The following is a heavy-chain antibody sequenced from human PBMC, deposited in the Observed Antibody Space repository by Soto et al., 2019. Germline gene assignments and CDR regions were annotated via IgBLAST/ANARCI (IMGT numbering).Heavy chain of an antibody. D-gene: IGHD6-6*01. CDR2: ISYDGSNK. V-gene: IGHV3-30-3*01. J-gene: IGHJ4*02. Sequence: GGSLRLSCAASGFTFSSYAMHWVRQAPGKGLEWAAVISYDGSNKYYADSVKGRFTISRDNSKNTLYLQMNSLRAEDTAVYYCARDRNNYSSSSGLDYWGQGTLVTVSS. CDR1: GFTFSSYA. CDR3: ARDRNNYSSSSGLDY.